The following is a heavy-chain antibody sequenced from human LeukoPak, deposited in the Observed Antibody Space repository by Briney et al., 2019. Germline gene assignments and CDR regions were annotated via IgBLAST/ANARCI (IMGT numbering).Heavy chain of an antibody. CDR2: IYYSGST. Sequence: SQTLSLTCTVSGGSISSGGYYWSWIRQHPGKGLEWIGYIYYSGSTYYNPSLKSRVTISVDTSKNQFSPKLSSVTAADTAVYYCARVVRGYSYGYVVDYWGQGTLVTVSS. D-gene: IGHD5-18*01. V-gene: IGHV4-31*03. CDR1: GGSISSGGYY. CDR3: ARVVRGYSYGYVVDY. J-gene: IGHJ4*02.